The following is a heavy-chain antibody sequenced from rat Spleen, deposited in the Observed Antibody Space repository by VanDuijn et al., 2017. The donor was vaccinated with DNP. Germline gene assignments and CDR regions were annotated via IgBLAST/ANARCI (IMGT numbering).Heavy chain of an antibody. D-gene: IGHD1-11*01. CDR2: INKDSSII. CDR3: AKGPNYGGDSDYFDY. V-gene: IGHV4-2*01. J-gene: IGHJ2*01. CDR1: GFNFNDYW. Sequence: EVKLVESGGGLVQPGRSLKLSCAASGFNFNDYWMGWVRQAPGKGLEWIGEINKDSSIINYTPSLKDKFTISRDNAQNTLDLQMSKLGSEDTAIYYCAKGPNYGGDSDYFDYWGQGVMVTVSS.